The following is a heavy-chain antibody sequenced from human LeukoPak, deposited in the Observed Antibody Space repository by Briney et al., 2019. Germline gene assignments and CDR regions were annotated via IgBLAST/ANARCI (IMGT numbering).Heavy chain of an antibody. D-gene: IGHD3-16*01. Sequence: PSETLSLTCTVSGGSISSYYWSWIRQPPGKGLEWIGYIYYSGSTNYNPSLKSRVTISVDTSKNQFSLKLSSVTAADTAVYYCARALTFGGVMVKWGQGTMVTVSS. CDR2: IYYSGST. J-gene: IGHJ3*01. CDR1: GGSISSYY. CDR3: ARALTFGGVMVK. V-gene: IGHV4-59*01.